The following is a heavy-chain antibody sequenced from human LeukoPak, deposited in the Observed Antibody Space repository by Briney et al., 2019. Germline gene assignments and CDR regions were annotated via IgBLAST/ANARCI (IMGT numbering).Heavy chain of an antibody. CDR3: ARLNYGSGSYDY. V-gene: IGHV3-48*03. CDR2: ISSSGSTI. Sequence: PGGSLRLSCAASGFTFSSCEMNWVRQAPGKGLEWVSYISSSGSTIYYADSVKGRFTISRDNAKNSLYLQMNSLRAEDTAVYYCARLNYGSGSYDYWGQGTLVTVSS. CDR1: GFTFSSCE. J-gene: IGHJ4*02. D-gene: IGHD3-10*01.